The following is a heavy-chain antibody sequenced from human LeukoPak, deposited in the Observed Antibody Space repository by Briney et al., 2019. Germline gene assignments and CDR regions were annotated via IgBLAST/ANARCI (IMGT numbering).Heavy chain of an antibody. Sequence: SETLSLTCTVSGGSISSGGYYWSWIRQHPGKGLEWIGYIYYSGSTYYNPSLKSRVTISVDTSKNQFSLKLSSVTAADTAVYYCARAKMTYGDYVRGTWFDPWGQGPLVPVSS. CDR2: IYYSGST. D-gene: IGHD4-17*01. V-gene: IGHV4-31*03. J-gene: IGHJ5*02. CDR1: GGSISSGGYY. CDR3: ARAKMTYGDYVRGTWFDP.